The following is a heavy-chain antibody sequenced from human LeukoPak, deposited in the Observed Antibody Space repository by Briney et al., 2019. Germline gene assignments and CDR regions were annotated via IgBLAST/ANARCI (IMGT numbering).Heavy chain of an antibody. D-gene: IGHD3-22*01. CDR3: ARDFYDSSGYYYDY. V-gene: IGHV3-21*01. CDR2: ISSSSIYI. CDR1: GFTFSSFS. J-gene: IGHJ4*02. Sequence: GGSLRLSCAASGFTFSSFSMNWVRQAPGKGLEWVSSISSSSIYIYYADSVKGRFTISRDNAKNSLYLQMNSLRAEDTAVYYCARDFYDSSGYYYDYWGQGTLVTVSS.